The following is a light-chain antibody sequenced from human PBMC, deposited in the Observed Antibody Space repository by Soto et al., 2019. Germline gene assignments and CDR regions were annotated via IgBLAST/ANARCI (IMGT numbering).Light chain of an antibody. V-gene: IGKV3D-15*01. CDR1: QSVSTN. J-gene: IGKJ1*01. CDR3: QQYNDWPPWT. Sequence: EVVLTQSPATLSLSPGERASLSCRASQSVSTNLAWYQQKPGQAPSLLIYGASTRATGIPARFSGSGSAKEFTLTISSLQSKDFAVYHCQQYNDWPPWTFGQGTKVEIK. CDR2: GAS.